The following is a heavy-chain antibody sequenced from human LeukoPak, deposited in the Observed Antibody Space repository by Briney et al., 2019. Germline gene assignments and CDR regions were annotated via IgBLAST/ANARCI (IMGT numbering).Heavy chain of an antibody. CDR3: AREPNTYYDSSGAPRAFDI. Sequence: ASVKVSCKASGYTFTDYYMHWVRQAPGQGLEWMGRINPNSGGTNYAQKFQGRVTMTRDTSISTAYMELSRLRSGDTAVYYCAREPNTYYDSSGAPRAFDIWGQGTMVTVSS. D-gene: IGHD3-22*01. J-gene: IGHJ3*02. CDR2: INPNSGGT. CDR1: GYTFTDYY. V-gene: IGHV1-2*06.